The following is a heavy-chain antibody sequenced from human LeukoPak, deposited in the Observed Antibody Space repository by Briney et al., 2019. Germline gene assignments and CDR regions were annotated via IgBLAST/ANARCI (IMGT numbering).Heavy chain of an antibody. CDR1: GGSFSGYY. CDR3: ARQKGYSSGWYFDY. V-gene: IGHV4-34*01. J-gene: IGHJ4*02. D-gene: IGHD6-19*01. CDR2: INHSGST. Sequence: PSETLSLTCAVYGGSFSGYYWSWIRQPPGKGLEWIGEINHSGSTNYNPSLKSRVTISVDTSKNQFSLKLSSVTAADTAVYYCARQKGYSSGWYFDYWGQGTLVTVSS.